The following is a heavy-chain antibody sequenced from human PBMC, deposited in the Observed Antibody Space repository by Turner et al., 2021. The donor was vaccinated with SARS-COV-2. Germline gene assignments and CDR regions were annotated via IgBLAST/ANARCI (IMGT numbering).Heavy chain of an antibody. Sequence: EVQLVKSGGGLAQPGGSLGLSCAASGFTVYNNYMTWVRQAPGKGLEWVSVIYSGGQTYYADSVKGRFTISRHSSKNTLYLQMNSLRPEDTAMYYCTTSPAVGYWGQGTLVTVSS. CDR2: IYSGGQT. CDR1: GFTVYNNY. D-gene: IGHD2-2*01. V-gene: IGHV3-53*04. J-gene: IGHJ4*02. CDR3: TTSPAVGY.